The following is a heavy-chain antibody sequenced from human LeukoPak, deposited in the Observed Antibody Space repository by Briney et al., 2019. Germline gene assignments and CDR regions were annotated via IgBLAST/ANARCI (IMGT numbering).Heavy chain of an antibody. D-gene: IGHD3-22*01. CDR2: ISRTCNNR. V-gene: IGHV3-48*03. CDR3: ARQYHYDRRAPGAFDL. J-gene: IGHJ3*01. CDR1: TFTLTSYE. Sequence: GGSLTLSCATSTFTLTSYEMNWVRLAPANGLESISYISRTCNNRYYADSVKGRFTVSRDSAKDSLYLQMNSLRAEDTAVYYCARQYHYDRRAPGAFDLWGQGTMVTVSS.